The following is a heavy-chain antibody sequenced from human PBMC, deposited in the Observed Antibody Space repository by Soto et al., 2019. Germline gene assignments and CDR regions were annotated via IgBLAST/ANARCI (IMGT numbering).Heavy chain of an antibody. Sequence: QVQLVQSGAEVKKPGASVTVSCKASGYTFTNYGFSWVRQAPGQGLEWMGWISGYNGNTKYAEKFQNRVTMTTDTSTNTAHMELRSLRSDDTAVYYCARESQAPYYYYGMEVWGQGTAVTVSS. J-gene: IGHJ6*02. CDR3: ARESQAPYYYYGMEV. CDR2: ISGYNGNT. CDR1: GYTFTNYG. V-gene: IGHV1-18*01.